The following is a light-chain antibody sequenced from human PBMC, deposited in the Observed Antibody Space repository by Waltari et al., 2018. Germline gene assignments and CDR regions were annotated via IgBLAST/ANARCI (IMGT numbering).Light chain of an antibody. J-gene: IGKJ1*01. CDR2: KAS. V-gene: IGKV3-20*01. CDR1: QGFGSA. CDR3: QMYVRLPVT. Sequence: DIVFTQSPVPLALSPGVRATLSCRASQGFGSALAWYQQKPGQAPRLLIYKASSRATGISDKFSGRGSGTAFSLTINRLELEDFAVYFCQMYVRLPVTFGQGTKVEVK.